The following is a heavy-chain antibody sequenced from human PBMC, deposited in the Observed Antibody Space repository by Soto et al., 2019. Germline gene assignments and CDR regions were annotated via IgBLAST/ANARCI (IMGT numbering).Heavy chain of an antibody. CDR1: GGSFSGYY. V-gene: IGHV4-34*01. CDR2: INHSGST. Sequence: QVQLQQWGAGLLKPSETLSLTCAVYGGSFSGYYWSWIRQPPGKGLEWIGEINHSGSTNYNPSLKRRGTLSVDASKNQFALKLSSVTAADAAVYYWARALAPNPPGGDWGQGTLVTVSS. D-gene: IGHD3-10*01. J-gene: IGHJ4*02. CDR3: ARALAPNPPGGD.